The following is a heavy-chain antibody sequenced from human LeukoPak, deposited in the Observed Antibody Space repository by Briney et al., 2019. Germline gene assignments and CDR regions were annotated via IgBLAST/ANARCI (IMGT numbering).Heavy chain of an antibody. CDR1: GLAFSSYA. Sequence: PGGSLRLSCAASGLAFSSYAMMWLRQAPGKGLEWVSATTANGDWALYADSVKGRFTISRDNSKSTLYLQMSSLRAEDTAVYYCARVANYYYVDYWGQGTLVTVSS. D-gene: IGHD3-10*01. V-gene: IGHV3-23*01. CDR3: ARVANYYYVDY. J-gene: IGHJ4*02. CDR2: TTANGDWA.